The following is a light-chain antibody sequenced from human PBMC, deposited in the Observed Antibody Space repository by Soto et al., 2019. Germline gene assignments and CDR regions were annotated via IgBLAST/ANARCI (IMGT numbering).Light chain of an antibody. CDR1: QSISSY. CDR3: QQFDDLTFI. Sequence: DIQMTQSPSSLSASVGDIVTITCRASQSISSYLNWYQQKPGKAPKLLIYDASDLESGVPSRFSGSGSGTDFTLTISSLQPEDIATYYCQQFDDLTFIFGQGTRLEIK. V-gene: IGKV1-33*01. J-gene: IGKJ5*01. CDR2: DAS.